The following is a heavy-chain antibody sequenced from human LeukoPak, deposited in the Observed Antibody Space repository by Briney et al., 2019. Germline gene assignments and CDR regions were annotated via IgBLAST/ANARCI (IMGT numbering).Heavy chain of an antibody. CDR3: ARGVVPGDLYNWFDP. CDR1: GGSISSGDYY. Sequence: SQTLSLTCTVSGGSISSGDYYWSWIRQPPGTGLEWIGHIYYSGSTYYNPSLKSRVTISVDTSKNQFSLKLSSVTAADTAVYYCARGVVPGDLYNWFDPWGQGTLVIVSS. J-gene: IGHJ5*02. CDR2: IYYSGST. V-gene: IGHV4-30-4*01. D-gene: IGHD3-3*01.